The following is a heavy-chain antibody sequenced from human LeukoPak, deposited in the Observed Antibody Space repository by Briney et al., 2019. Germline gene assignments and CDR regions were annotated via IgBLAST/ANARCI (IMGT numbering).Heavy chain of an antibody. CDR2: ISAYNGDT. CDR1: GYPFSTYG. D-gene: IGHD5-12*01. V-gene: IGHV1-18*01. Sequence: GASVKVSCKASGYPFSTYGIIWVRQAPGHGLEWMGWISAYNGDTKFAQKVQGRVTMTTDTSTSTAYMELRSLRSGDTAVYYCARDGGYDLYYFDYWGQGTLVTVSS. J-gene: IGHJ4*02. CDR3: ARDGGYDLYYFDY.